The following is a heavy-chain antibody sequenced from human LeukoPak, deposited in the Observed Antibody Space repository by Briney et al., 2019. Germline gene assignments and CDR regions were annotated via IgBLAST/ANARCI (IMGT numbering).Heavy chain of an antibody. Sequence: SETLSLTCAVYGGSFSGYYWSWIRQPPGKGLEWIGEINHSGSTNYNPSLKSRVTISVDTSKNQFSLKLSSVIAAGTAVYYCARTTEGYCSSASCFGFSYSYYMDVWGKGTTVTISS. J-gene: IGHJ6*03. CDR3: ARTTEGYCSSASCFGFSYSYYMDV. CDR1: GGSFSGYY. D-gene: IGHD2-2*01. CDR2: INHSGST. V-gene: IGHV4-34*01.